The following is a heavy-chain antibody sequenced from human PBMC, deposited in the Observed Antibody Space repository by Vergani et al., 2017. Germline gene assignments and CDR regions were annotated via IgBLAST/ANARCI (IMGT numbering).Heavy chain of an antibody. J-gene: IGHJ6*03. CDR1: GSTFSSYG. CDR2: ISYDGSNK. D-gene: IGHD2-2*01. Sequence: QVQLVESGGGVVQPGRSLRLSCAASGSTFSSYGMHWVRQAPGKGLEWVAVISYDGSNKYYADSVKGRFTISRDNSKNTLYLQMNSLRAEDTAVYYCAXPAATHYYYYYMDVWGKGTTVTVSS. CDR3: AXPAATHYYYYYMDV. V-gene: IGHV3-30*03.